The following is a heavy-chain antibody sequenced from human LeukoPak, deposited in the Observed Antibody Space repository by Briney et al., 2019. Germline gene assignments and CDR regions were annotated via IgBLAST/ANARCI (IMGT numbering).Heavy chain of an antibody. D-gene: IGHD3-16*02. J-gene: IGHJ4*02. CDR2: IYYSGST. CDR3: ARGLYDYVWGSYRENYYFDY. CDR1: GGSTSSYY. Sequence: PSETLSLTCTVSGGSTSSYYWSWIRQPPGKGLEWIGYIYYSGSTNYNPSLKSRVTISVDTSKNQFSLKLSSVTAADTAVYYCARGLYDYVWGSYRENYYFDYWGRGTLVTVSS. V-gene: IGHV4-59*01.